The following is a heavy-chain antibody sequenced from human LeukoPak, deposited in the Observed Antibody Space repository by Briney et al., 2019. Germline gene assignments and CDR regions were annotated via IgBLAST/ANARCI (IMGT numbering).Heavy chain of an antibody. CDR3: AAVDTAMASAGY. CDR1: GGSISNYY. Sequence: PSETLSLTCTVSGGSISNYYWSWIRQPPGKGLEWIGYIYYSGSTNYNPSLKSRVTISVDTSKNQFSLNLSSVTAADTAVYYCAAVDTAMASAGYWGQGTLVTVSS. D-gene: IGHD5-18*01. V-gene: IGHV4-59*01. CDR2: IYYSGST. J-gene: IGHJ4*02.